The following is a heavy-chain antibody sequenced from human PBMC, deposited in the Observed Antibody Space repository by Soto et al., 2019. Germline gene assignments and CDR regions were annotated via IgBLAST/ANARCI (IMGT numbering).Heavy chain of an antibody. D-gene: IGHD7-27*01. V-gene: IGHV1-69*13. Sequence: ASVKVSCKASGGTFSSYAISWVRQAPGQGLEWMGGIIPIFGTANYAQKFQGRVTITADESTSTAYMELSSLRSEDTAVYYCARERGLTGIRNAFDIWGQGTMVTVSS. CDR1: GGTFSSYA. J-gene: IGHJ3*02. CDR2: IIPIFGTA. CDR3: ARERGLTGIRNAFDI.